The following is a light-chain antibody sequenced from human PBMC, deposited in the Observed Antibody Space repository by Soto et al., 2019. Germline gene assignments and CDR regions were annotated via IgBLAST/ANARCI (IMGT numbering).Light chain of an antibody. CDR3: WSYAGSFTYV. CDR2: EVS. J-gene: IGLJ1*01. CDR1: SSDVGSYTL. Sequence: QSALTQPASVSGSPGQSITISCTGSSSDVGSYTLVSWYQQHPGKVPKLMIYEVSKRPSGVSVRFSGSRSGNTASLTISGPQAEDEADYFCWSYAGSFTYVFGTGTKVTVL. V-gene: IGLV2-23*02.